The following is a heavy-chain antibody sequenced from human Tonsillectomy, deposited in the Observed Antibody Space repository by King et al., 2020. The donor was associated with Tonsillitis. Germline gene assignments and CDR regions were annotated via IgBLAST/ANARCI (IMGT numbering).Heavy chain of an antibody. V-gene: IGHV3-7*03. J-gene: IGHJ4*02. CDR2: IKQDGSEE. CDR1: GFTFSSYW. Sequence: VQLVESGGGLVQPGGSLRLSCAASGFTFSSYWMTWVRQAPGKGLEWVASIKQDGSEEYYVDSVKGRFTISRDNTKNSLYLQMNSLRAEDTAVYYCARDRPDYGGNIDGFDYWGQGTLVTVSS. CDR3: ARDRPDYGGNIDGFDY. D-gene: IGHD4-23*01.